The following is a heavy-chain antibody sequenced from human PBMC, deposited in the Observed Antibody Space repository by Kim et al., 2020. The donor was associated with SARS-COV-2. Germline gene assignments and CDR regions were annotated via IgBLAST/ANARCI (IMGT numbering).Heavy chain of an antibody. CDR3: ARVTTYYDIGGPLPLWFDP. J-gene: IGHJ5*02. Sequence: SRVTIAVDTSKNQFSLKLSSVTAADTAVYYCARVTTYYDIGGPLPLWFDPWGQGTLVTVSS. D-gene: IGHD3-9*01. V-gene: IGHV4-39*07.